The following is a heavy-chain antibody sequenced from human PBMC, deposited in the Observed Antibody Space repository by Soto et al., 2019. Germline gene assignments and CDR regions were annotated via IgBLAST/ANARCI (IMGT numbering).Heavy chain of an antibody. CDR1: GFKFIDYY. CDR2: VDPEDGET. V-gene: IGHV1-69-2*01. D-gene: IGHD2-21*01. Sequence: EVQLVQSGAEVKKPGATVQISCKVSGFKFIDYYLYWVQQAPGKALEWMGRVDPEDGETVYSEKFQGRLTITADTSRDIAHMELSGLRSEDTVVYFCATTTAVIVAQGPMDVWGQGTTVIVSS. CDR3: ATTTAVIVAQGPMDV. J-gene: IGHJ6*02.